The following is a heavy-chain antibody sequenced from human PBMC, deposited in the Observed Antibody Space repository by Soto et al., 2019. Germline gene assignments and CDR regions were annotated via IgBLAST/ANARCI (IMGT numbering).Heavy chain of an antibody. CDR1: GFTFRSYS. D-gene: IGHD3-16*01. CDR3: ARAFTWIAY. J-gene: IGHJ4*02. Sequence: GGSLRLSCAVSGFTFRSYSMHWVRQSPGKGLEWISYISSGGDTKYYADSVTGRFTISRDNAKNSLFLQMSSLRAEDTAVYYCARAFTWIAYWGQGTLVTVSS. V-gene: IGHV3-48*01. CDR2: ISSGGDTK.